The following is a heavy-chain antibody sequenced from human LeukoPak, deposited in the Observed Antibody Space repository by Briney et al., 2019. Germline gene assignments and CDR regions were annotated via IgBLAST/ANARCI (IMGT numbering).Heavy chain of an antibody. CDR2: IIPIFGTA. CDR1: GGTFSSYA. J-gene: IGHJ6*03. V-gene: IGHV1-69*13. CDR3: ARDLGTRYCSGGSCYYYYMDV. D-gene: IGHD2-15*01. Sequence: SVKVSCKASGGTFSSYAISWLRQAPGQGLEWMGGIIPIFGTANYAQKFQGRVTITADESTSTAYMELSSLRSEDTAVYYCARDLGTRYCSGGSCYYYYMDVWGKGTTVTVSS.